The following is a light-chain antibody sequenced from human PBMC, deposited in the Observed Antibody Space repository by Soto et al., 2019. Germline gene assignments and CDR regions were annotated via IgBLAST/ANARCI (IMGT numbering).Light chain of an antibody. CDR2: EVT. CDR1: SSDVGGYNY. CDR3: SSHAGINNVV. Sequence: QSALTQPPSASGSPGQSVAISCTGTSSDVGGYNYVSRYQQHPGKAPKLMIYEVTKRPSGVPDRFSGSKSGNTASLTVSGLQAEDEADYYCSSHAGINNVVFGGGTKLTVL. V-gene: IGLV2-8*01. J-gene: IGLJ3*02.